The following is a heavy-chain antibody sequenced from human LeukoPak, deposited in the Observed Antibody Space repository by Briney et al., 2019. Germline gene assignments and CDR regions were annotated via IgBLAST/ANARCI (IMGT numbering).Heavy chain of an antibody. V-gene: IGHV1-18*01. CDR1: GYTFTSYG. Sequence: GSVKVSCKASGYTFTSYGISWVRQAPGQGLEWMGWISAYNGNTNYAQKLQGRVTMTTDTSTSTAYMELSSLRSEDTAVYYCARDLLGRTTVTTNWFDPWGQGTLVTVSS. CDR3: ARDLLGRTTVTTNWFDP. CDR2: ISAYNGNT. J-gene: IGHJ5*02. D-gene: IGHD4-17*01.